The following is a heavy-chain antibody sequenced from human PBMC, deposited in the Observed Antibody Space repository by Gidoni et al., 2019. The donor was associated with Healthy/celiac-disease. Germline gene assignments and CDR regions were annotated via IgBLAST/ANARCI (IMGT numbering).Heavy chain of an antibody. CDR2: IYYSGST. J-gene: IGHJ4*02. V-gene: IGHV4-31*03. CDR3: ARRDSAYCGGDCFLYYFDY. CDR1: GGSISSGGYY. Sequence: QVQLQESGPGLVKPSQTLSLTCTVSGGSISSGGYYWSWIRQHPGKGLEWIGYIYYSGSTYYNPSLKSRVTISVDTSKNQFSLKLSSVTAADTAVYYCARRDSAYCGGDCFLYYFDYWGQGTLVTVSS. D-gene: IGHD2-21*02.